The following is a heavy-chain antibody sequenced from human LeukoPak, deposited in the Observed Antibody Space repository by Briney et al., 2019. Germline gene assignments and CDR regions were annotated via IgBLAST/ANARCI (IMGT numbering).Heavy chain of an antibody. D-gene: IGHD6-19*01. Sequence: GGSLRLSCATSGFTFDDYGMSWVRQAPGKGLEWVSGINRNGGSTGYADSVKGRFTISRDNAKNSLYLQMNSLRAEDTALYYCARDFFPRIAVAGTPPVVYWGQGTLVTGSS. CDR2: INRNGGST. J-gene: IGHJ4*02. CDR1: GFTFDDYG. CDR3: ARDFFPRIAVAGTPPVVY. V-gene: IGHV3-20*04.